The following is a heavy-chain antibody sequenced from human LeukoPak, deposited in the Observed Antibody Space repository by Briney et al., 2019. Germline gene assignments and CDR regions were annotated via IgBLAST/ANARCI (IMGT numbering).Heavy chain of an antibody. CDR1: GGSISSYF. V-gene: IGHV4-59*01. Sequence: SETLSLTCTVSGGSISSYFWSWIRQPPGKGLEWIGYISYSGSTNYNPSLKSRVTISVDTSKSQFSLKLSSVTAADTAVYYCARGGYCTNGVCYRPMYFYYYMDVWGKGTTVTVSS. CDR3: ARGGYCTNGVCYRPMYFYYYMDV. D-gene: IGHD2-8*01. J-gene: IGHJ6*03. CDR2: ISYSGST.